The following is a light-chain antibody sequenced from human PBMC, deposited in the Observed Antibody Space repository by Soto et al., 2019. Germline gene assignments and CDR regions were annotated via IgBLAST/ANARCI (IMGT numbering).Light chain of an antibody. CDR1: SSDVGTHGY. V-gene: IGLV2-8*01. CDR3: MCYAGGNNWV. Sequence: QSVLTQPPSASGSPGQSVTISCTGTSSDVGTHGYVSWYQQHAGKAPKLMIYDVTKRPSGVPDRFYGSKSANTASLTVSGLQAEDEADYYCMCYAGGNNWVFGGGTKLTVL. CDR2: DVT. J-gene: IGLJ3*02.